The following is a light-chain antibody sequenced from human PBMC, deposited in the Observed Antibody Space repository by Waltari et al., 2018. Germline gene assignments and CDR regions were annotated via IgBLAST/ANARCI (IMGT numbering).Light chain of an antibody. J-gene: IGKJ4*01. CDR2: PAS. Sequence: DIQLTQSPSSLSASVGDTVTITCRASQGISKSLAWYQQKPGEAPKLLRSPASILERVVPSRFSGSGSGTDYTLTISGLQPDDLATYFCQQYCGDSLTFGQGTKVEIK. CDR1: QGISKS. CDR3: QQYCGDSLT. V-gene: IGKV1-NL1*01.